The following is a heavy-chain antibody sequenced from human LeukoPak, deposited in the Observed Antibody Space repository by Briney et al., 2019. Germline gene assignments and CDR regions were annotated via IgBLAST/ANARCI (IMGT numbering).Heavy chain of an antibody. Sequence: ASVKVSCKASGGTFSSCAISWVRQAPGQGLEWMGGIIPIFGTANYAQKFQGRVTITADESTSTAYMELSSLRSEDTAVYYCARAIGGGVGAFDYWGQGTLVTVSS. CDR2: IIPIFGTA. CDR3: ARAIGGGVGAFDY. V-gene: IGHV1-69*13. J-gene: IGHJ4*02. D-gene: IGHD1-26*01. CDR1: GGTFSSCA.